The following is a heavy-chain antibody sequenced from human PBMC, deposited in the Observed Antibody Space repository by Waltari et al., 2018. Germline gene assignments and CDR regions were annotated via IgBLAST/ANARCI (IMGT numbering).Heavy chain of an antibody. J-gene: IGHJ4*02. CDR1: GFTLGSYC. Sequence: EVQLLESGGHLIQPGGSLRVSCVPSGFTLGSYCRSWVRQAPGMGLEWVASLSANGASAYYADSVKGRFTISRDTSENTLYLQVSALRVDDTAIYYCAKMTRSWAEGAFDSWGQGTLLTVSS. CDR3: AKMTRSWAEGAFDS. D-gene: IGHD6-6*01. CDR2: LSANGASA. V-gene: IGHV3-23*01.